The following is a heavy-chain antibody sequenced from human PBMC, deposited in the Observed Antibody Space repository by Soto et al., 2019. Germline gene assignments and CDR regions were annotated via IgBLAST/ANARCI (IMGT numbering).Heavy chain of an antibody. D-gene: IGHD1-26*01. CDR2: ISSSSSYI. V-gene: IGHV3-21*01. CDR3: ARDPGPIGSSSLYYGMDV. Sequence: EVQLVESGGGLVKPGGSLRLSCAASGFTFSSYSMTWVRQAPGKGLEWVSSISSSSSYIYYADSVKGRFTISRDNAKNSLYLQMNSLRAEDTAVYYCARDPGPIGSSSLYYGMDVWGQGTTVTVSS. J-gene: IGHJ6*02. CDR1: GFTFSSYS.